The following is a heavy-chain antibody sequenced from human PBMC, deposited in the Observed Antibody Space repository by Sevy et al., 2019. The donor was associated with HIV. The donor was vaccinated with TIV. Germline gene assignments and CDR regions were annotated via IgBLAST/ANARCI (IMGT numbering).Heavy chain of an antibody. V-gene: IGHV3-7*01. D-gene: IGHD6-13*01. CDR1: GFKFNSYW. CDR2: INQDATAN. J-gene: IGHJ4*02. CDR3: VRAIATVDSF. Sequence: GGSLRLSCVASGFKFNSYWMLWVRQAPGKGLEWVANINQDATANFYADSVRGRFIISRDKVRNSLSLQMNILRVEDTALYYCVRAIATVDSFWGQGTLVTVSS.